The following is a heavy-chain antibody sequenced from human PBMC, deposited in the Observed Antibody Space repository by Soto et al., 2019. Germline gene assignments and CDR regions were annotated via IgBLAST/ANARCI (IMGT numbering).Heavy chain of an antibody. CDR3: ARTYVTDVVVVPASKDYMDV. J-gene: IGHJ6*03. CDR1: GGSISSSSSS. Sequence: PSETLSLTCTVSGGSISSSSSSWGWIRQPPGKGLEWLGIISYSGSTYYSPSLKSRVTISVDASKNLFSLKLSSVIAADTAVYYCARTYVTDVVVVPASKDYMDVWGKGTTVTVAS. V-gene: IGHV4-39*01. CDR2: ISYSGST. D-gene: IGHD2-2*01.